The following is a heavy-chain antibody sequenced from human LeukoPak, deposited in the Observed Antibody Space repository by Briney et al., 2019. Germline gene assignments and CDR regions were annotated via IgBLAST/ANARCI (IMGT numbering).Heavy chain of an antibody. CDR3: ARHKTRTRAFDI. D-gene: IGHD1-14*01. V-gene: IGHV4-34*10. CDR1: GGSVSGYY. Sequence: SETLSLTCAAYGGSVSGYYWSWIRQSPGKGLEWIGEINHSGSTNYNPSLKSRITMSVDTSKNQFSLKLGFVTAADTAVFYCARHKTRTRAFDIWGQGTMVTVSS. J-gene: IGHJ3*02. CDR2: INHSGST.